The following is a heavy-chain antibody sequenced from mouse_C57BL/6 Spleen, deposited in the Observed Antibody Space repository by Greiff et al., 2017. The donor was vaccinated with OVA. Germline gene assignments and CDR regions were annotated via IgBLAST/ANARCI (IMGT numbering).Heavy chain of an antibody. V-gene: IGHV1-52*01. D-gene: IGHD2-3*01. Sequence: QVHVKQPGAELVRPGSSVKLSCKASGYTFTSYWMHWVKQRPIQGLEWIGNIDPSDSETHYNQKFKDKATLTVDKSSSTAYMQLSSLTSEDSAVYYCARGGDYDGYYGDAMDYWGQGTSVTVSS. J-gene: IGHJ4*01. CDR1: GYTFTSYW. CDR2: IDPSDSET. CDR3: ARGGDYDGYYGDAMDY.